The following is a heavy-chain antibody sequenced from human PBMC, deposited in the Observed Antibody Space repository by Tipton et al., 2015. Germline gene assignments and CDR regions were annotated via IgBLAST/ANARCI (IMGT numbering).Heavy chain of an antibody. CDR2: VSTSGTT. Sequence: TLSLTCTVSGGSISGSHWYWFRQPAGAALEWIGGVSTSGTTKDNSSLTSRVTTSVDTSTNQFALRLSSVTAADTAVYYCARDPRDSGYFAPWGQGTLVTVSS. J-gene: IGHJ5*02. D-gene: IGHD5-12*01. CDR1: GGSISGSH. V-gene: IGHV4-4*07. CDR3: ARDPRDSGYFAP.